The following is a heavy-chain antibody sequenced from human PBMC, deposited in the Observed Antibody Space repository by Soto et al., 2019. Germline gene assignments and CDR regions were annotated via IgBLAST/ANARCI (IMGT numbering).Heavy chain of an antibody. CDR3: ARADSSTTSDY. J-gene: IGHJ4*02. CDR1: GGSISSGGYY. CDR2: IYYSGST. Sequence: SETLSLTCTVSGGSISSGGYYWSWIRQHPGKGLEWIGYIYYSGSTYYNPSLKSRVTISVDTSKNQFSLKLSAVTAADTAVYYCARADSSTTSDYWGQGPLVTVSS. D-gene: IGHD6-13*01. V-gene: IGHV4-31*03.